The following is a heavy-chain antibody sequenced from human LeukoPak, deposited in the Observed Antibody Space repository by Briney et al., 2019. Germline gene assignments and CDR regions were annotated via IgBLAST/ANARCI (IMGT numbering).Heavy chain of an antibody. V-gene: IGHV3-7*03. CDR3: AKPSIAAARPFDY. CDR1: GFIFSSYW. J-gene: IGHJ4*02. D-gene: IGHD6-13*01. CDR2: IKEDGSEK. Sequence: GGSLRLSCAASGFIFSSYWMSWVRQAPGKGLEWVGNIKEDGSEKYYVDSVKGRFTISRDNAKNSLYLQMNSLRAEDTAVYYCAKPSIAAARPFDYWGQGTLVTVSS.